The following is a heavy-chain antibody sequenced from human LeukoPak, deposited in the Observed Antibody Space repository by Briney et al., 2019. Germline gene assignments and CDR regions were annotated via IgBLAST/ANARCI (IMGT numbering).Heavy chain of an antibody. CDR2: ISSSGSTI. CDR3: AKRDTVAGTQHAFDI. CDR1: GFTFSSYE. D-gene: IGHD6-19*01. V-gene: IGHV3-48*03. J-gene: IGHJ3*02. Sequence: GGSLRLSCAASGFTFSSYEMNWVRQAPGKRLEWVSYISSSGSTIYYADSVKGRFTISRDNAKNTLYLQMNSLRAEDTAVYYCAKRDTVAGTQHAFDIWGQGTMVTVSS.